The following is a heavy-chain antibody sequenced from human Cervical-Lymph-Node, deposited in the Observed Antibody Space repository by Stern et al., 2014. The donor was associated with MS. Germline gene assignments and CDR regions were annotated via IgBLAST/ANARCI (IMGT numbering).Heavy chain of an antibody. CDR1: GYLFTSFG. V-gene: IGHV1-18*01. CDR3: ARGGSIFDYYYGLDV. CDR2: ISGYNGET. Sequence: QVQLVQSGAEVKKPGASVKVSCKPSGYLFTSFGVNWVRQAPGQGLEWLGWISGYNGETNYAEKFQGRVIMTTDTATSTAYMELRSLRFDDTAVYYCARGGSIFDYYYGLDVWGRGTTVTVSS. J-gene: IGHJ6*02. D-gene: IGHD3-3*01.